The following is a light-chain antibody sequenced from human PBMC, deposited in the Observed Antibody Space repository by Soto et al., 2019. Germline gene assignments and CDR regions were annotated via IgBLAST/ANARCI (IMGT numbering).Light chain of an antibody. CDR1: SSNIGDYNY. J-gene: IGLJ1*01. Sequence: QSVLAQPASVSGSPGRSITISCTGASSNIGDYNYASWYQQNQGKAPKLIIYHVSYRPSGVSDRFSASKSGNTASLTISRLRAEDEADYYCASYTTSNTFVFGTGTKVTVL. V-gene: IGLV2-14*01. CDR2: HVS. CDR3: ASYTTSNTFV.